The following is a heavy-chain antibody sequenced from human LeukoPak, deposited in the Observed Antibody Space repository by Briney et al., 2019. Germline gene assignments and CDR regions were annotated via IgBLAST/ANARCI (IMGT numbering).Heavy chain of an antibody. Sequence: SVKVSCKASGGTFSSYAISWVRQAPGQGLEWMGGIIPILGTANYAQKFQGRVTITADESTSTAYMELSSLRSEDTAVYYCARDGRSWSGYFHQPYYYYMDVWGKGTTVTVSS. V-gene: IGHV1-69*01. CDR2: IIPILGTA. CDR3: ARDGRSWSGYFHQPYYYYMDV. CDR1: GGTFSSYA. J-gene: IGHJ6*03. D-gene: IGHD3-3*01.